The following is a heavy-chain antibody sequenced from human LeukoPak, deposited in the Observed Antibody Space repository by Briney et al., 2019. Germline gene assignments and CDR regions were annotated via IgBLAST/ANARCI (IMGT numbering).Heavy chain of an antibody. V-gene: IGHV4-4*09. CDR2: IYTSGST. D-gene: IGHD3-16*01. CDR3: AREVGAQYFDY. J-gene: IGHJ4*02. Sequence: SETLSLTCTVSGGSISSYYWSWIRQPPGKGLEWIGYIYTSGSTNYNPSLKSRVTISVDTSKNQFSLKLSSVTAADTAVNYCAREVGAQYFDYWGQGTLVTVSS. CDR1: GGSISSYY.